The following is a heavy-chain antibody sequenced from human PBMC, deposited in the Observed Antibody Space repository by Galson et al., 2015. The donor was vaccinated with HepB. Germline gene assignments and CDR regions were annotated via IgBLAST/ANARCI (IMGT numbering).Heavy chain of an antibody. J-gene: IGHJ4*02. CDR2: ISGTGSGS. Sequence: SLRLSCAASGFAFSTYGMSWVRQAPGKGLEWVSVISGTGSGSDYADSVKGRFTIARDNSRTTVYLQMNSLRAEDTALYYCATVAGFRYLDYWCQGILVTVSS. CDR3: ATVAGFRYLDY. CDR1: GFAFSTYG. V-gene: IGHV3-23*01. D-gene: IGHD2/OR15-2a*01.